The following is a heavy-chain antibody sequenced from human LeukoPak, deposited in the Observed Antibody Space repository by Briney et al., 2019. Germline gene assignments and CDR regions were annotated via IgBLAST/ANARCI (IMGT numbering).Heavy chain of an antibody. D-gene: IGHD3-10*01. V-gene: IGHV3-23*01. CDR2: ISCSGGST. CDR1: GFTFSSYA. CDR3: AKEYGSGSYLYYYYGMDV. J-gene: IGHJ6*02. Sequence: GGSLRLSCAASGFTFSSYAMSWVRQAPGKGLEWVSAISCSGGSTYYADSVKGRFTISRDNSKNTLYLQMNSLRAEDTAVYYCAKEYGSGSYLYYYYGMDVWGQGTTVTVSS.